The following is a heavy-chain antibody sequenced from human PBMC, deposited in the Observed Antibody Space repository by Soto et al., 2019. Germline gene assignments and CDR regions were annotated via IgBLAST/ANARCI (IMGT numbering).Heavy chain of an antibody. Sequence: PSETLSLTCTVSGGSLSSYYWSWIRQSPGKGLEWIGYIYSSGSTNYNPSLKSRVTISVDTSKNQFSLKLSSVTAADTAVYHCARSSGWSFFDSWGQGTLVTVSS. CDR2: IYSSGST. D-gene: IGHD6-19*01. CDR3: ARSSGWSFFDS. J-gene: IGHJ4*02. V-gene: IGHV4-59*01. CDR1: GGSLSSYY.